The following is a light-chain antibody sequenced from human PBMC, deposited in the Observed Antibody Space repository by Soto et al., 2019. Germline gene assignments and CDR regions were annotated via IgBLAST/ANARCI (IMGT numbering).Light chain of an antibody. V-gene: IGLV2-23*01. Sequence: QSVLTQPASVSGSPGQSITISCTGTSSDVGSYNLVSWYQQHPGKAPKLLLYEGSKPPSGGSNRFSGSKSGNTASLTISVLQADDEADYYCFSYAGSSDLVFGGVTKLTVL. CDR1: SSDVGSYNL. CDR3: FSYAGSSDLV. CDR2: EGS. J-gene: IGLJ2*01.